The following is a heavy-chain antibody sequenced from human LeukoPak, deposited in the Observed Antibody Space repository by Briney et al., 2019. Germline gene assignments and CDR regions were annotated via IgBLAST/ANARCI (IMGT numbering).Heavy chain of an antibody. J-gene: IGHJ4*02. CDR1: GFTFSPYG. Sequence: PGGSLRLSCAASGFTFSPYGMHWVRQAPGKGLEWVAYIRDDGSNKKYADSVKGRFTISRDNSKNTLYLQMNSLRAEDTAVYYCAKATLDYGDYVTYFDYWGQGTLVTVSS. CDR2: IRDDGSNK. CDR3: AKATLDYGDYVTYFDY. D-gene: IGHD4-17*01. V-gene: IGHV3-30*02.